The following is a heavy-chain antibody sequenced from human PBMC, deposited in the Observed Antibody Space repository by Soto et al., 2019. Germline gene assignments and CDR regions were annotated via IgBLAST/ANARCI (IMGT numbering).Heavy chain of an antibody. Sequence: QVQLQESGPGLVKPSETLSLTCTVSGDSMSKYYWSRIRQPAGKGLEWIGRIYTSGSTNYNPSLMSRVNMSIDTSNNHFSLNWKSVTAADAAVYYCARTVVAAYYFDFWGQGALVTVAS. CDR3: ARTVVAAYYFDF. V-gene: IGHV4-4*07. D-gene: IGHD2-15*01. CDR1: GDSMSKYY. CDR2: IYTSGST. J-gene: IGHJ4*02.